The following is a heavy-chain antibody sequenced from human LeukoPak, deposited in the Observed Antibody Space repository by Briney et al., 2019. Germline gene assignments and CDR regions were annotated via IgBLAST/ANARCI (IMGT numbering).Heavy chain of an antibody. CDR2: IDRNGDST. V-gene: IGHV3-20*04. D-gene: IGHD3-10*01. J-gene: IGHJ3*02. Sequence: GGSLRLSCAASGFTFDDYGMSWVRQAPGKGLEWVCGIDRNGDSTGYADSVEGRFTISRDNSKNTLILQTNSMRVEDTAVYYCAKDFDGSGSYYNGNAFDIWGQGTMVTVSS. CDR1: GFTFDDYG. CDR3: AKDFDGSGSYYNGNAFDI.